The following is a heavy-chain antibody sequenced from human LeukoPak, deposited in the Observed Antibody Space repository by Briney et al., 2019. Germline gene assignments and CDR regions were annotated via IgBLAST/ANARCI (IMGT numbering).Heavy chain of an antibody. D-gene: IGHD3-10*01. CDR1: GGTFSSYA. V-gene: IGHV1-69*01. Sequence: SVKVSCKASGGTFSSYAISWVRQAPGQGLEWMGGIIPIFGTANYAQKFQGRVTITADESTSTAYMQLSSLRSEDTAVYYCASLNFTMVRGVMFAFDIWGQGTMVTVSS. CDR3: ASLNFTMVRGVMFAFDI. J-gene: IGHJ3*02. CDR2: IIPIFGTA.